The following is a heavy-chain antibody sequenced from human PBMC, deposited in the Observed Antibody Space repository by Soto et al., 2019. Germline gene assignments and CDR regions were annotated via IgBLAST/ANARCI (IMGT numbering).Heavy chain of an antibody. CDR3: AKGSASGVPYYFDY. V-gene: IGHV3-23*01. Sequence: EVQLLESGGGLVQPGGSLRLSCAASGFTFSTYAMSWVRQAPGKGLEWVSAISDSGGSAYYADSVKGRFTISRDNSKNALYLQRKSLRAEDTAVYYCAKGSASGVPYYFDYWGQGTLVTVSS. D-gene: IGHD2-8*01. CDR2: ISDSGGSA. J-gene: IGHJ4*02. CDR1: GFTFSTYA.